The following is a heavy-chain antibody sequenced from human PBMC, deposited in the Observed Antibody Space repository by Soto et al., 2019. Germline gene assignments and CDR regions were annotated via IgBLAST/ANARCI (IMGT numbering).Heavy chain of an antibody. CDR3: ARATPECSGCSCPL. CDR2: ISAYNGNT. V-gene: IGHV1-18*01. Sequence: SVKVSCKASGYTFTSYGINWVRQAPGQGLEWMGWISAYNGNTNYAQKLQGRVTMTTDTSTSPAYMELRSMRSDETLVYYCARATPECSGCSCPLWGQGTLVTVSS. D-gene: IGHD2-15*01. CDR1: GYTFTSYG. J-gene: IGHJ4*02.